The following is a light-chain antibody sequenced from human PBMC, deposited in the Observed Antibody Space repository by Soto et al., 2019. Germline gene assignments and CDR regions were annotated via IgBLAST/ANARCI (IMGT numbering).Light chain of an antibody. CDR1: QSVTSNY. CDR3: QQYGTSPQT. Sequence: EIVLTQSPGTLSLSPGGRATLSCRASQSVTSNYLAWYQQKPGQAPGLLIYDTSTRASGVPDRFSGSGSGTEFTLTISRLEPEDFAVYYCQQYGTSPQTFGQGTKVDIK. CDR2: DTS. J-gene: IGKJ1*01. V-gene: IGKV3-20*01.